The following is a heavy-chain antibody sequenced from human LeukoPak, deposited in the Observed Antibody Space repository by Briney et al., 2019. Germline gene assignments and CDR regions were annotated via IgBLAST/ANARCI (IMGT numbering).Heavy chain of an antibody. CDR3: AKGHQGAARPGWFDP. Sequence: GGSLRLSCSASGFTFSSYAMHWVRQAPGKGLEWVSAISGSGGSTYYADSVKGRFTISRDNSKNTLYLQMNSLRAEDTAVYYCAKGHQGAARPGWFDPWGQGTLVTVSS. V-gene: IGHV3-23*01. CDR1: GFTFSSYA. CDR2: ISGSGGST. J-gene: IGHJ5*02. D-gene: IGHD6-6*01.